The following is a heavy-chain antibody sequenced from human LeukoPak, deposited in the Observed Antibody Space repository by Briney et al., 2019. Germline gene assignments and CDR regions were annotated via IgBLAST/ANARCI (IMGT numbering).Heavy chain of an antibody. Sequence: ASLKVSCKASGYTFTSYYIHWVRQAPGQGPDWMGYIKPRNGATNYSQKFQGRLTMTRDTFISTAYMEVSSLKSDYTAVYYCARDPRDTGGSYDSWGQGTLLTVSS. CDR2: IKPRNGAT. J-gene: IGHJ5*01. CDR3: ARDPRDTGGSYDS. V-gene: IGHV1-2*02. CDR1: GYTFTSYY. D-gene: IGHD2-8*02.